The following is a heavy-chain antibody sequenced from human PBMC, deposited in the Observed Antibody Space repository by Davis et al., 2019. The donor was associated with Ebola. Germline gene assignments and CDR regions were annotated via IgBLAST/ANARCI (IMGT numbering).Heavy chain of an antibody. J-gene: IGHJ4*02. Sequence: GESLKISCAASGFTFSSYGMHWVRQAPGKGLEWVAVISYDGSNKYYADSVKGRFTISRDNSKNTLYLQMNSLRAEDTAVYYCAAVAGSIDYWGQGTLVTVSS. CDR3: AAVAGSIDY. CDR2: ISYDGSNK. CDR1: GFTFSSYG. D-gene: IGHD6-19*01. V-gene: IGHV3-30*03.